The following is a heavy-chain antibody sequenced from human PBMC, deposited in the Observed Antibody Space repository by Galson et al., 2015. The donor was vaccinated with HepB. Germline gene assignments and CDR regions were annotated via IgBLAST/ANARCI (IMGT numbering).Heavy chain of an antibody. Sequence: SLRLSCATSEFTVSGDDMNWVRQPPGKGLEWVSVIHSGHVTFYADSVKGRFAISRDTPKNIFYLQMNSLRAEDTAIYYCARGRGPLGRYSFDNWGPGTLVTVSS. D-gene: IGHD3-10*01. CDR3: ARGRGPLGRYSFDN. J-gene: IGHJ4*02. V-gene: IGHV3-53*01. CDR2: IHSGHVT. CDR1: EFTVSGDD.